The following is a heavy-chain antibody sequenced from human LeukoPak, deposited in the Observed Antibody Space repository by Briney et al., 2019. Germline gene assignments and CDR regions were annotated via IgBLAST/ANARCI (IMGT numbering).Heavy chain of an antibody. D-gene: IGHD3-16*01. CDR3: AALPYTTAWREY. V-gene: IGHV4-59*13. CDR1: GDSIGSFF. Sequence: SETLSLTCSLSGDSIGSFFWTWIRQPRGKGPEWIGYMYNSGPPNYNPSLKSRVTISGDTTKNVFSLNLQSVTAADSAIYYCAALPYTTAWREYWGQGALVTVSS. J-gene: IGHJ4*02. CDR2: MYNSGPP.